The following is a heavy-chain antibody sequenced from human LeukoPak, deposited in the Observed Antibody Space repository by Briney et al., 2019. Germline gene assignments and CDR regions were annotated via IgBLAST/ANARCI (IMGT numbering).Heavy chain of an antibody. CDR3: SSSSQSADY. V-gene: IGHV3-66*02. D-gene: IGHD6-13*01. CDR2: IYSGGST. J-gene: IGHJ4*02. Sequence: GGSLRLSCTASGFTVSSNYMSWVRQAPGKGLEWVSVIYSGGSTYYADSVKGRFTISRDNSKNTLYLQMNSLRAEDAAVYYCSSSSQSADYWGQGTLVTVSS. CDR1: GFTVSSNY.